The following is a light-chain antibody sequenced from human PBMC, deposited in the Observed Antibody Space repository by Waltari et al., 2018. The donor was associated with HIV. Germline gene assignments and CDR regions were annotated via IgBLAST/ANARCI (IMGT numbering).Light chain of an antibody. CDR1: ALSRHS. Sequence: SYDLTQAPSVSVTPGQTAKIPCSGDALSRHSVSWYRQKPGQAPMMIIFQDVQRPSGIPARFSASTSGTIATLTISEVQAEDEADYYCQSAHNSHTIFGGGTKLTVL. CDR3: QSAHNSHTI. V-gene: IGLV3-25*03. J-gene: IGLJ2*01. CDR2: QDV.